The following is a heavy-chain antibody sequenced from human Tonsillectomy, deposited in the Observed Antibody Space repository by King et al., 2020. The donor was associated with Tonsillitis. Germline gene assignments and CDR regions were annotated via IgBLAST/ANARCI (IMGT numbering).Heavy chain of an antibody. V-gene: IGHV1-18*01. D-gene: IGHD2-8*01. J-gene: IGHJ4*02. CDR2: IRASNGNT. CDR3: ARGMVALVSADY. CDR1: GYTFTNYG. Sequence: QLVQSGPEVKKPGASVKVSCKAAGYTFTNYGFSWVRQAPGQGLEWMGWIRASNGNTKYAPKFQGRVTLTTDTATSTAYMELRTLTSDDTAVYYCARGMVALVSADYWGQGTLVTVSS.